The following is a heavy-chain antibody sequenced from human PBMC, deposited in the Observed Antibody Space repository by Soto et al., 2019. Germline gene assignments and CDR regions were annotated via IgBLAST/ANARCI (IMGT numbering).Heavy chain of an antibody. V-gene: IGHV4-4*07. J-gene: IGHJ6*02. CDR1: GGTISRYY. Sequence: SEDLPHTCTGSGGTISRYYWSWCRQPAGKGLEWIGRIYTSGSTNYNPSLKSRVTMSVDTSQNQFSLKLSSVTAADTAVYYCARDGGTYYGSGSRTYYYYFGMDVWGQGTSVT. CDR3: ARDGGTYYGSGSRTYYYYFGMDV. CDR2: IYTSGST. D-gene: IGHD3-10*01.